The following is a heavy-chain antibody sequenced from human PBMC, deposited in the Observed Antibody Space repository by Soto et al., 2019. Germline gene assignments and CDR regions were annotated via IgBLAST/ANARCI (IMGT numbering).Heavy chain of an antibody. CDR1: GGSISSGDYS. Sequence: QVQLQESGPGLVKPSQTLSLTCTVSGGSISSGDYSWGWIRQPPGKGLEWIGYIYYSGSTYYNPSLTSRVTKSVDTSKNQFSLKRSSVTAADTAVYYCARGGGRTVNTRVYYFDYWGQGTLVTVSS. D-gene: IGHD4-17*01. CDR3: ARGGGRTVNTRVYYFDY. V-gene: IGHV4-30-4*01. J-gene: IGHJ4*02. CDR2: IYYSGST.